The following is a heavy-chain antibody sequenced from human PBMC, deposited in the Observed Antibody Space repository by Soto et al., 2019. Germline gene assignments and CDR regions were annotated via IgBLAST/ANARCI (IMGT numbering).Heavy chain of an antibody. V-gene: IGHV3-49*03. CDR2: IRSKAYGGTT. CDR3: TRMPHPGSSPPPYYYYYYGMDV. J-gene: IGHJ6*01. D-gene: IGHD6-6*01. CDR1: GFTFGDYA. Sequence: PGGSLRLSCTASGFTFGDYAMSWFRQAPGKGLEWVGFIRSKAYGGTTEYAASVKGRFTISRDDSKSIAYLQMNSLKTEDTAVYYCTRMPHPGSSPPPYYYYYYGMDVLGQGATVTVSS.